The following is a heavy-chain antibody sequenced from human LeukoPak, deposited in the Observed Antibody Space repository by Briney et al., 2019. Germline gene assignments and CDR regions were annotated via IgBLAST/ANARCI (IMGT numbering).Heavy chain of an antibody. J-gene: IGHJ5*02. D-gene: IGHD2-15*01. CDR3: AREKCYSGGSCYRSNWFDP. Sequence: GGPLTLSCSASGFTFSTYAMSWVRQAPGKGLEWVSVISGSSSHIYYADSVKGRFTISRDNARNSLYLQMNSLRAEDTAVYYCAREKCYSGGSCYRSNWFDPWGQGTLVTVSS. V-gene: IGHV3-21*01. CDR2: ISGSSSHI. CDR1: GFTFSTYA.